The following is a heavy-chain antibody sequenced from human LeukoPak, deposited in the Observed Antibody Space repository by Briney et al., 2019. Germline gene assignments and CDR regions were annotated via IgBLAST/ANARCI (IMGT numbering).Heavy chain of an antibody. D-gene: IGHD3-3*01. V-gene: IGHV3-53*01. CDR1: GFIVSSNY. CDR3: ARGYYDFWSGYPETPYYFDY. Sequence: GGSLRLSCAASGFIVSSNYMSWVRQAPGKGLEWVSVIYSGGSTYYADSVKGRFTISRDNSKNTLYLQMNSLRAEDTAVYYCARGYYDFWSGYPETPYYFDYWGQGTLVTVSS. CDR2: IYSGGST. J-gene: IGHJ4*02.